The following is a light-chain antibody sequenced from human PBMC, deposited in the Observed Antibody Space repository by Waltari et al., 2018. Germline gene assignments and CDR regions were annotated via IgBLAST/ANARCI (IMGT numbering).Light chain of an antibody. V-gene: IGKV3-15*01. Sequence: EIVMTQSPANLSVSPGERATLSCRASQSVSSKLAWYQQKPGQAPRLLIYGASTRATGIPARFSGSGSGTEFTLTISSMQSEDFAVYYCQQYNNWPRTFGQGTKVEIK. CDR2: GAS. J-gene: IGKJ1*01. CDR3: QQYNNWPRT. CDR1: QSVSSK.